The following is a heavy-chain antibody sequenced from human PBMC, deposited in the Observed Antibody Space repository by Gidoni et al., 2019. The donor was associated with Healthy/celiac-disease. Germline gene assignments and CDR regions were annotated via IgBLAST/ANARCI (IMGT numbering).Heavy chain of an antibody. CDR2: ISWNSGSI. CDR3: AKDGQWELLGYFDL. D-gene: IGHD1-26*01. J-gene: IGHJ2*01. Sequence: EVQLVESGGGLVQPGRSLRLSCAAPGFTFDDYAMHWVRQAPGKGLEWVSGISWNSGSIGYADSVKGRFTISRDNAKNSLYLQMNSLRAEDTALYYCAKDGQWELLGYFDLWGRGTLVTVSS. CDR1: GFTFDDYA. V-gene: IGHV3-9*01.